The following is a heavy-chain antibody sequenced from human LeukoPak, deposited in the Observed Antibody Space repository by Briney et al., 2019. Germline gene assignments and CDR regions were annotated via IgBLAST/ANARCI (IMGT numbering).Heavy chain of an antibody. D-gene: IGHD1-14*01. CDR3: ARPEPPWAFDI. J-gene: IGHJ3*02. CDR1: GFTFNSYT. Sequence: PGGSLRLSCAASGFTFNSYTMTWVRQAPGKGLEWVSYITSTGSDTYYADSVKGRFTSSRDNSKNTLYLQMNSLRAEDTAVYYCARPEPPWAFDIWGQGTMVTVSS. V-gene: IGHV3-48*01. CDR2: ITSTGSDT.